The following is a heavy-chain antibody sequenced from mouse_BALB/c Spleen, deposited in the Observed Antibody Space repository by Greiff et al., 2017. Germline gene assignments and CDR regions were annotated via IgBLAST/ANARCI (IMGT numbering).Heavy chain of an antibody. CDR2: IYPGSGNT. Sequence: QVQLKQSGAELARPGASVKLPCKASGYTFTDYYINWVKQRTGQGLEWIGEIYPGSGNTYYNEKFKGKATLTADKSSSTAYMQLSSLTSEDSAVYFCARKNYGSTYAMDYWGQGTSVTVSS. V-gene: IGHV1-77*01. D-gene: IGHD1-1*01. J-gene: IGHJ4*01. CDR1: GYTFTDYY. CDR3: ARKNYGSTYAMDY.